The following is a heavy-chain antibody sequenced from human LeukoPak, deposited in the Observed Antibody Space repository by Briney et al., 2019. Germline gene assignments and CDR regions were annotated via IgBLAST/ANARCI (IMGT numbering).Heavy chain of an antibody. CDR2: IGTAGDT. V-gene: IGHV3-13*01. Sequence: GGSLRLSCAASGFTFSSYDMHWVRQATGKGLEWVSAIGTAGDTYYPGSVKGRFTISRDDAKESLYLQMNSLRAEDTAIYYCARQSSGIAATDKIDYWGQGALVTVSS. CDR3: ARQSSGIAATDKIDY. J-gene: IGHJ4*02. D-gene: IGHD6-13*01. CDR1: GFTFSSYD.